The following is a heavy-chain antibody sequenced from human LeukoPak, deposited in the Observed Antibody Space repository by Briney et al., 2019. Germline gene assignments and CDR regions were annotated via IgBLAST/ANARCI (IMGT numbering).Heavy chain of an antibody. J-gene: IGHJ3*02. CDR2: TYYRSKWYN. V-gene: IGHV6-1*01. D-gene: IGHD2-15*01. Sequence: SQTLSLTCVISGHSVSRNTAGWNWIRQSPSRGLEWLGRTYYRSKWYNDYAVSVKSRITINPDTSKNQFSLQLNSVTPEDTAVYYCARAPSYCSGGSCIAFDIWGQGTMVTVSS. CDR3: ARAPSYCSGGSCIAFDI. CDR1: GHSVSRNTAG.